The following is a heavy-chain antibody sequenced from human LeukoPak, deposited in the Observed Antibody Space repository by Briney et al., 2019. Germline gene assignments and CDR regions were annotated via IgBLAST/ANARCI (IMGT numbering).Heavy chain of an antibody. V-gene: IGHV1-18*01. CDR1: GYTFTSYG. CDR3: ARGGGVVPAAMLVLGENWFDP. D-gene: IGHD2-2*01. CDR2: ISAYNGNT. J-gene: IGHJ5*02. Sequence: ASVKVSCKASGYTFTSYGISWVQQAPGQGHEWMGWISAYNGNTNYAQKLQGRVTMTTDTSTSTAYMELRSLRSDDTAVYYCARGGGVVPAAMLVLGENWFDPWGQGTLVTVSS.